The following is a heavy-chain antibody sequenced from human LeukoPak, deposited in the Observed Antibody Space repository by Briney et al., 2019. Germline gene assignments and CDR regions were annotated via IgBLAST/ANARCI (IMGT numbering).Heavy chain of an antibody. CDR3: ARERVVSDYNWFDP. D-gene: IGHD6-25*01. V-gene: IGHV4-34*01. CDR1: GPSFAGYS. CDR2: VNRVGYT. J-gene: IGHJ5*02. Sequence: SETLSLTCAVHGPSFAGYSWSWLRQSPGKGLEWIGEVNRVGYTIYNPSLKSRVNISIDTSTTQFSLRLSSVTVADTAVYFCARERVVSDYNWFDPWGQGTLVTVSS.